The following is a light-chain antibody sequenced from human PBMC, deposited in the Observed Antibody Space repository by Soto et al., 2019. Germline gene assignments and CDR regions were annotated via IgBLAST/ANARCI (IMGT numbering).Light chain of an antibody. CDR1: SSNIGAGYD. J-gene: IGLJ7*01. CDR3: QSYDSSLSGVL. Sequence: QSVLTQPPSVSGAPGQRVTISCTGSSSNIGAGYDVHWYQQLPGTAPKLLIYDNSNRPSGVPDRFSGSKSGTSASLAITGLQAEDEADYYCQSYDSSLSGVLFGGGTQLTVL. CDR2: DNS. V-gene: IGLV1-40*01.